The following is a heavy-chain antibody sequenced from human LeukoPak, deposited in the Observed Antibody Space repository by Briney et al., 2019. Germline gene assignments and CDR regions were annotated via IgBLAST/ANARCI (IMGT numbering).Heavy chain of an antibody. J-gene: IGHJ2*01. CDR2: IGTAGDT. CDR1: GFTFSSYD. V-gene: IGHV3-13*01. Sequence: GGSLRLSCAVSGFTFSSYDMQWVRQATGKGLEWVSAIGTAGDTYYPGSVKGRFTISRENTKNSLNLQMTSLRAGDTAVYYCARVQGPDFRCYFDLWGRGTLVTVSS. CDR3: ARVQGPDFRCYFDL.